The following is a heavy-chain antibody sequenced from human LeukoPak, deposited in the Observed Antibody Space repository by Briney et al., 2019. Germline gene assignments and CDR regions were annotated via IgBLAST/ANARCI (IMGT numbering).Heavy chain of an antibody. J-gene: IGHJ4*02. Sequence: GGSLRLSCAASGFTFDDYAMHWVRQAPGKGLEWVSLISGDGGSTYYADSVKGRFTISRDSSKNSLYLQMNSLRTEDTALYYCAKDWGAYYDSSGFYSGDFDYWGQGTLVTVSS. CDR3: AKDWGAYYDSSGFYSGDFDY. CDR2: ISGDGGST. CDR1: GFTFDDYA. V-gene: IGHV3-43*02. D-gene: IGHD3-22*01.